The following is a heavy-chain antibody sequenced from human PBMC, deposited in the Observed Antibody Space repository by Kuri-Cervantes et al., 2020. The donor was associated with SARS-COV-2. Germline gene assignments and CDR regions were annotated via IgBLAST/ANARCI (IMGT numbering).Heavy chain of an antibody. CDR2: IGSSGGST. CDR3: ARGLTGSY. CDR1: GLTFSSYA. V-gene: IGHV3-23*01. D-gene: IGHD1-20*01. J-gene: IGHJ6*02. Sequence: GGSLRLSCAASGLTFSSYAMSWVRQAPGKGLEWVSTIGSSGGSTYYADSVKGRFTISRDNSKNTLYLQMNSLRAEDTAVYYCARGLTGSYWGQGTTVTVSS.